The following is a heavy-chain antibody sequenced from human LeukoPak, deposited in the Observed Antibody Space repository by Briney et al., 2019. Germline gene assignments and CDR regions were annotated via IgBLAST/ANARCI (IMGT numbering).Heavy chain of an antibody. CDR3: ARPLENDYGDLIDY. J-gene: IGHJ4*02. CDR1: GYTFTSYD. Sequence: GASVKVSCKASGYTFTSYDINWVRQATGQGLEWMGWMNPNSGNTGYAQKFQGRVTMTRDTSISTAYMELSRLRSDDTAVYYCARPLENDYGDLIDYWGQGTLVTVSS. D-gene: IGHD4-17*01. V-gene: IGHV1-8*02. CDR2: MNPNSGNT.